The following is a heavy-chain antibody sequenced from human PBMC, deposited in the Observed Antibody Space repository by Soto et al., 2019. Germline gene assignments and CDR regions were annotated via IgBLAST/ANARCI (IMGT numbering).Heavy chain of an antibody. CDR3: ASPKHPLRVPHEFDD. CDR1: GFTFSSYA. V-gene: IGHV3-30-3*01. J-gene: IGHJ4*02. D-gene: IGHD4-17*01. Sequence: ESGGGVVQPGRSLRLSCAASGFTFSSYAMHWVRQAPGKGLEWVAVISYDGSNKYYADSVKGRFTISRDNSKNTLYLQMNSLRAEDTAVYYCASPKHPLRVPHEFDDWGQGTLVTVSS. CDR2: ISYDGSNK.